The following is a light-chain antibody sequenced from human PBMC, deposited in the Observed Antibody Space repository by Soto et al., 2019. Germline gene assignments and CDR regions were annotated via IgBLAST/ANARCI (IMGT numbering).Light chain of an antibody. J-gene: IGKJ4*01. CDR1: QDITDY. CDR3: HNLPPLT. V-gene: IGKV1-33*01. CDR2: DAS. Sequence: DIQMTQSPSSLSASVGDRVSITCQASQDITDYLNWCQQKPGKAPNLLIYDASNLETGVPSRFSGSESGTDFTFTISSLQPEDIATYKYHNLPPLTFVGGTKVEIE.